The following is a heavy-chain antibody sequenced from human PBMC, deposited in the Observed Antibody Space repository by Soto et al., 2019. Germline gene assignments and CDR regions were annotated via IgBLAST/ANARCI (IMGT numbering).Heavy chain of an antibody. J-gene: IGHJ6*02. CDR3: VMVDKYVTPTPQDV. CDR1: GYIFVNYG. D-gene: IGHD5-12*01. Sequence: QVQLVQSGDEVKKPGASVKVSCKASGYIFVNYGIAWVRQAPGQGLEWMGWISPYTGNTHSATKIQGRLTMTTDTSRSTAYMDLGSLTSDDTAVYYGVMVDKYVTPTPQDVWGQGTTVTVSS. V-gene: IGHV1-18*01. CDR2: ISPYTGNT.